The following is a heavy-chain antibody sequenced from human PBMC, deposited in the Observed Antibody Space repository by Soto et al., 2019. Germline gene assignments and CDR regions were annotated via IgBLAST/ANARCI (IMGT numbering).Heavy chain of an antibody. J-gene: IGHJ6*03. CDR1: GYTFTSYA. CDR2: INAGNGNT. Sequence: GASVKVSCKASGYTFTSYAMHWVRQAPGQRLEWMGWINAGNGNTKYSQKFQGRVTITRDTSASTAYMELSSLRSEDTAVYYCASFSYGFPTDYYYYYYMDVWGKGTTVTSP. V-gene: IGHV1-3*01. CDR3: ASFSYGFPTDYYYYYYMDV. D-gene: IGHD5-18*01.